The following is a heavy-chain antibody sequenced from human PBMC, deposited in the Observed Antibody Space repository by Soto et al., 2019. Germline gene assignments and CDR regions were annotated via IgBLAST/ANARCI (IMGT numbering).Heavy chain of an antibody. CDR3: ATTLIKGGYYYYGMDV. CDR1: GFTFSSYA. Sequence: GGSLRLSCAASGFTFSSYAISWVRQSPWKGLEWVSAISGSGGSTYYADSVKGRFTISRDNSKNTLYLQMNSLRAEDTAVYYCATTLIKGGYYYYGMDVWGQGTTVTVSS. CDR2: ISGSGGST. V-gene: IGHV3-23*01. J-gene: IGHJ6*02. D-gene: IGHD3-16*01.